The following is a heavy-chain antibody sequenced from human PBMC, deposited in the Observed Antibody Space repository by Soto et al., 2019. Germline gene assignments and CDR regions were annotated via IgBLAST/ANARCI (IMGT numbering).Heavy chain of an antibody. CDR3: ATYGGDSGGFEYFKY. CDR1: GLTFSSYG. J-gene: IGHJ1*01. CDR2: ISGSGDT. V-gene: IGHV3-23*01. D-gene: IGHD2-21*02. Sequence: EVQLLESGGGLVQPGGSLRLSCAASGLTFSSYGMTLVRQAPGKGLEWVSAISGSGDTYNVDSLKGRFIISRDNSKSTLFLQMNSLRAEDTAVYYCATYGGDSGGFEYFKYWGQGTLVTVSS.